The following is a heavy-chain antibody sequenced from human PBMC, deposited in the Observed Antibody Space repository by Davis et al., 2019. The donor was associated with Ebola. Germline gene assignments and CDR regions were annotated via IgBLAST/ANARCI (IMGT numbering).Heavy chain of an antibody. J-gene: IGHJ6*03. Sequence: PGGSLRLSCAASGFTFSSYSMNWVRQAPGKGLEWVSSISSSSSYIYYADSVKGRFTISRDNAKNSLYLQMNSLRAEDTAVYYCARVEQQLVNYMDVWGKGTTVTVSS. D-gene: IGHD6-13*01. CDR3: ARVEQQLVNYMDV. CDR2: ISSSSSYI. CDR1: GFTFSSYS. V-gene: IGHV3-21*01.